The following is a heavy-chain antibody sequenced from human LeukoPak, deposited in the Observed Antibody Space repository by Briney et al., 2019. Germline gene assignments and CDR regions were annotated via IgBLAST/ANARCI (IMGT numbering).Heavy chain of an antibody. CDR1: GGSISSSPYY. CDR2: IYYSGTT. D-gene: IGHD5-18*01. V-gene: IGHV4-39*07. J-gene: IGHJ5*02. Sequence: PSETLSLTCTVSGGSISSSPYYWGWIRQPPEKGLEWIGSIYYSGTTHYSPSLESRVTISVDTSKNQFSLKLASVTAADTAIYYCAKGAGGFSYYNWFDPWGQGTLVTVSS. CDR3: AKGAGGFSYYNWFDP.